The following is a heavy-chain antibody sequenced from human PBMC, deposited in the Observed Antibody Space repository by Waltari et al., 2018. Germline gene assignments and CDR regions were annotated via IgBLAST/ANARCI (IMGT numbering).Heavy chain of an antibody. CDR3: ARLLTMVRGVIRGKDV. CDR1: GGSFSGYY. V-gene: IGHV4-34*01. CDR2: INHSGST. D-gene: IGHD3-10*01. Sequence: QVQLQQWGAGLLKPSETLSLTCAVYGGSFSGYYWSWIRQPPGKGLEWIGEINHSGSTNYNPSLKSRVTISVDTSKNQFSLKLSSVTAADTAVYYCARLLTMVRGVIRGKDVWGQGTTVTVSS. J-gene: IGHJ6*02.